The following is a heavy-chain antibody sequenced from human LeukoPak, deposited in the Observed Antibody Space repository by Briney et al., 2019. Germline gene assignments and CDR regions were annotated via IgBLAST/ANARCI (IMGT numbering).Heavy chain of an antibody. D-gene: IGHD3-22*01. Sequence: SETLSLTCTVSGYSISSGYYWGWIRQPPGKGLEWIGSIYHSGSTYYNPSLKSRVTISVDTSKNQFSLKLSSVTAADTAVYYCARGVGYDSSGYSDYWGQGTLVTVSS. CDR3: ARGVGYDSSGYSDY. CDR1: GYSISSGYY. J-gene: IGHJ4*02. V-gene: IGHV4-38-2*02. CDR2: IYHSGST.